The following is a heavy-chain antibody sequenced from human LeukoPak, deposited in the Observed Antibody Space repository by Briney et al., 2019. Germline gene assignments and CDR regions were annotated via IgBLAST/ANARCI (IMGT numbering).Heavy chain of an antibody. CDR1: GGTFSSYA. J-gene: IGHJ4*02. Sequence: ASVKVSCKASGGTFSSYAISWVRQAPGQGLEWRGRIIPILGIANYAQKFQGRVTITADKSTSTAYMELSSLRSEDTAVYYCAREGAEYSYSDYWGQGTLVTVSS. V-gene: IGHV1-69*04. CDR2: IIPILGIA. CDR3: AREGAEYSYSDY. D-gene: IGHD5-18*01.